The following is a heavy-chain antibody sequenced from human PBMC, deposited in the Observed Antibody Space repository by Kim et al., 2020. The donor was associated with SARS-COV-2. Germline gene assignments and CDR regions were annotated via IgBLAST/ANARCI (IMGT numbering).Heavy chain of an antibody. Sequence: GGSLRLSCAASGFTFSDYWMHWVRQVPGKGLVWVSRINSDGSRTHYADSVKGRFTISRDNAKNTLYVQMNSLTVDDTAVYFCAREFVADVLCDVWGQGTTVNVSS. D-gene: IGHD2-8*01. J-gene: IGHJ6*02. CDR2: INSDGSRT. CDR3: AREFVADVLCDV. CDR1: GFTFSDYW. V-gene: IGHV3-74*01.